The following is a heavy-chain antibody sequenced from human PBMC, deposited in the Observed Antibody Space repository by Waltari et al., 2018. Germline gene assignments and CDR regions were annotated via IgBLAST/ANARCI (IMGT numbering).Heavy chain of an antibody. D-gene: IGHD6-19*01. CDR3: ARHTGVAGSGLWAFDI. V-gene: IGHV4-39*01. CDR1: GASISSLASQ. CDR2: ASNNGFA. Sequence: QLQLQESGPGLVKPSETLFLTCAVSGASISSLASQWAWIRQPPGKGPEWIGSASNNGFAFYALSLKSRVTISVDRSKNQFSLKLNSLTAADTAVYYCARHTGVAGSGLWAFDIWGQGTMVTVSS. J-gene: IGHJ3*02.